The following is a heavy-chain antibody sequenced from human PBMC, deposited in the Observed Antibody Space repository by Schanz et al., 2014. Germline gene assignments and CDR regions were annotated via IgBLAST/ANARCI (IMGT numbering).Heavy chain of an antibody. V-gene: IGHV3-48*01. J-gene: IGHJ5*02. D-gene: IGHD2-2*01. CDR1: GFTLSNYA. CDR2: ISSASSTI. Sequence: EMQLLESGGGLAQPGGSLRLSCAASGFTLSNYAMSWVRQAPGKGLEWVSYISSASSTINYADSVKGRFTISRDNAKNSLFLQMNSLRAEDTAVYYCARAGYDADNWFDPWGQGTLVTVSS. CDR3: ARAGYDADNWFDP.